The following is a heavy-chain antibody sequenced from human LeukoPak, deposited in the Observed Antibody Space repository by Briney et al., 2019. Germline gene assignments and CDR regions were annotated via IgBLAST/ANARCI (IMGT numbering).Heavy chain of an antibody. V-gene: IGHV5-51*01. CDR2: IYPGDSDT. J-gene: IGHJ4*02. D-gene: IGHD6-19*01. CDR1: GYSFSSYW. CDR3: ARQAIAVAGMFDI. Sequence: GESLKISCKGSGYSFSSYWIGWVRQMPGKGLEWMGIIYPGDSDTRYSPSFQGQVTISADKSINTAYLQWSSLKASDTAMYYCARQAIAVAGMFDIWGQGTLVTASS.